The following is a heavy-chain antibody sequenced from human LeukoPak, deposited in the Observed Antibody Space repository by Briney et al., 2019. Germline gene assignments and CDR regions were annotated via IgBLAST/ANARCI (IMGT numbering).Heavy chain of an antibody. CDR1: GYTFTNYW. V-gene: IGHV5-51*01. Sequence: GASLKISCRGSGYTFTNYWIGWVRQMPGKGLEWMGIIFPGDSDTRYSPSFLGQVTISADKSISTAYLQWSSLKASDTAMYYCARLPGYCSGASCYFDYWGQGTLVTVSS. CDR2: IFPGDSDT. J-gene: IGHJ4*02. CDR3: ARLPGYCSGASCYFDY. D-gene: IGHD2-15*01.